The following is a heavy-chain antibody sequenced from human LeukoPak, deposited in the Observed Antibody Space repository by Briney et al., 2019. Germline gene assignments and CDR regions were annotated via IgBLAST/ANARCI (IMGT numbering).Heavy chain of an antibody. CDR1: GGSFSGYY. D-gene: IGHD3-16*01. V-gene: IGHV4-34*01. CDR2: INHSGST. J-gene: IGHJ4*02. Sequence: SETLSLTCAVYGGSFSGYYWSWIRQPPGKGLEWIGEINHSGSTNYNPSLKSRVTISVDTSKNQFSLKLSSVTAADTAVYYCATSYIGGFGKPDYWGRGTLVTVSS. CDR3: ATSYIGGFGKPDY.